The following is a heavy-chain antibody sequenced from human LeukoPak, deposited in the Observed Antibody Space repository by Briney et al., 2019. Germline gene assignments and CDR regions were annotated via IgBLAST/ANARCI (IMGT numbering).Heavy chain of an antibody. D-gene: IGHD6-13*01. CDR1: GYTFTSYG. J-gene: IGHJ4*02. CDR2: ISSYNGNT. CDR3: ARDVKRQQLGLGY. Sequence: VASVKVSCKASGYTFTSYGISWVRQPPGQGLEWMGWISSYNGNTNYAQKLQGRDTMTTDTSTSTAYMELTSLRSDDTAVYCRARDVKRQQLGLGYWGQGTLVTVSS. V-gene: IGHV1-18*01.